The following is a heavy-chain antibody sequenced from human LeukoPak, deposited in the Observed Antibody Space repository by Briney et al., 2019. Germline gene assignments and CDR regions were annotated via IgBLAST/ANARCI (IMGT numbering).Heavy chain of an antibody. Sequence: AGGSLRLSCAASGFTFDDYAMHWVRQAPGKGLEWVSGISWNSGSIGYADSVKGRFTISRDNAKNSLYLQMNSLRAEDTALYYCAKEGGSRLYFDYWGQGTLVTVSS. V-gene: IGHV3-9*01. CDR1: GFTFDDYA. J-gene: IGHJ4*02. D-gene: IGHD3-16*01. CDR3: AKEGGSRLYFDY. CDR2: ISWNSGSI.